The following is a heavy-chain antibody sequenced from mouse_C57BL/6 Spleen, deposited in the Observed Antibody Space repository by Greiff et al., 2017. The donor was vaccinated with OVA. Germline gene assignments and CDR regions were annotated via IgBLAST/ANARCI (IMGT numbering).Heavy chain of an antibody. CDR3: ARTDDWYFDV. Sequence: QVQLQQPGAELVKPGASVKLSCKASGYTFTSYWMHWVKQRPGQGLEWIGMIHPNSGSTNYNEKFKSKATLTVDKSSSTAYMQLSILTSEDSAVYYCARTDDWYFDVWGTGTTVTVSS. CDR2: IHPNSGST. V-gene: IGHV1-64*01. J-gene: IGHJ1*03. CDR1: GYTFTSYW.